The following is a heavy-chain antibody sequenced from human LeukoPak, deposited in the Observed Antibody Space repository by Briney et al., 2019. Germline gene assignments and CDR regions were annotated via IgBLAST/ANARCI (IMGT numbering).Heavy chain of an antibody. J-gene: IGHJ4*02. CDR2: ISWNSGSI. Sequence: PGRSLRLSCAASGFTFDDYAMHWVRQAPGKGLEWVSGISWNSGSIGYADSVKGRFTISRDNAKNSLYLQMNSLRAEDTALYYCAKVAGPYDSSGYLLDYWGQGTLATVSS. V-gene: IGHV3-9*01. D-gene: IGHD3-22*01. CDR3: AKVAGPYDSSGYLLDY. CDR1: GFTFDDYA.